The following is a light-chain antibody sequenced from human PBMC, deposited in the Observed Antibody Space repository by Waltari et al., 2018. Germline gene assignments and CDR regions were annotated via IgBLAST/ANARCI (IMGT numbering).Light chain of an antibody. V-gene: IGLV2-14*01. Sequence: QSALTQPASVSGSPGQSITISCAGTSSDIGGYNYVSWYQQHPGKAPKLMIYDVSKRPSGVSNRCSGSKSGNTASLTISGLQAEDEADYFCSSYTGSSTWVFGTGTEVTVL. CDR1: SSDIGGYNY. CDR2: DVS. CDR3: SSYTGSSTWV. J-gene: IGLJ1*01.